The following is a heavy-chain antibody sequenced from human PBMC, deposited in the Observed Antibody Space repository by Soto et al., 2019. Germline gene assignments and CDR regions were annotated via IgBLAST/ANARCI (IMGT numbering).Heavy chain of an antibody. V-gene: IGHV3-23*01. J-gene: IGHJ4*02. CDR2: ISGSGGST. D-gene: IGHD1-26*01. CDR1: GFTFSSYA. Sequence: EVQLLESGGGLVQPGGSLRLSCAASGFTFSSYAMRWVRQAPGKGLEWVSAISGSGGSTYYADSVKGRFTISRDNSKNTAYLQMNSRRGEDTAVYYCARRGSGSYYDYWGQGTLVTVSS. CDR3: ARRGSGSYYDY.